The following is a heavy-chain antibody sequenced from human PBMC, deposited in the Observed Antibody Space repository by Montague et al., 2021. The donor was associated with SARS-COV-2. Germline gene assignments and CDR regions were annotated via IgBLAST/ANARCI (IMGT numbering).Heavy chain of an antibody. Sequence: SETLSLTCAVYGGSFSGYYWTWIRQPPGEGLVWIGENNYSGSTNYNPSLKSRVTMSVDMSKNQFSLKLRSVTAADTAVYYCARGRGLAVLFDFYYYGMDVWGQGTTVTVSS. CDR2: NNYSGST. V-gene: IGHV4-34*01. CDR1: GGSFSGYY. D-gene: IGHD6-19*01. J-gene: IGHJ6*02. CDR3: ARGRGLAVLFDFYYYGMDV.